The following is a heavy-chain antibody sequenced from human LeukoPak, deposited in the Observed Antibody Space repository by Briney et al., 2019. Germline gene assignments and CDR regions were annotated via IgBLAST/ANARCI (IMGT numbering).Heavy chain of an antibody. CDR3: ARESSGWYHDY. J-gene: IGHJ4*02. CDR1: GGSISTYY. CDR2: IYSSGST. D-gene: IGHD6-19*01. V-gene: IGHV4-4*07. Sequence: SETLSLTCTVPGGSISTYYWTWIRQPAGRGLEWLGRIYSSGSTNYNPSLKSRVTMSVDTSKNQFSLKLSSVTAADTAVYYCARESSGWYHDYWGQGTLVTVSS.